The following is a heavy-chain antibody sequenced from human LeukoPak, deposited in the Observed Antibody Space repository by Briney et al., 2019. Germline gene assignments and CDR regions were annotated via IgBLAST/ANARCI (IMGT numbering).Heavy chain of an antibody. Sequence: SETLSLTCTVSGGSISSGGYYWSWIRQHPGKGLEWIGYIYYSGSTYYNPSLKSRVTISVDTSKSQFSLKLSSVTAADTAVYYCARVSPIYEQDYWGQGTLVTVSS. CDR3: ARVSPIYEQDY. V-gene: IGHV4-31*03. CDR1: GGSISSGGYY. CDR2: IYYSGST. D-gene: IGHD3-3*01. J-gene: IGHJ4*02.